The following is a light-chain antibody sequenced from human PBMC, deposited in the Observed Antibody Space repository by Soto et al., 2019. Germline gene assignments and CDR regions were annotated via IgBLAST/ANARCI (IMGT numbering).Light chain of an antibody. CDR2: GAS. Sequence: EIMLTQSPATLSVSPGERATLSCRASQSVDNNLAWYQQKPGQAPRLLIYGASTRATGIPARFSGSGYGTDFTLTISSLQSEDXAVYYCQQYTNWPLMYTFGQGTKLEIK. V-gene: IGKV3-15*01. CDR3: QQYTNWPLMYT. CDR1: QSVDNN. J-gene: IGKJ2*01.